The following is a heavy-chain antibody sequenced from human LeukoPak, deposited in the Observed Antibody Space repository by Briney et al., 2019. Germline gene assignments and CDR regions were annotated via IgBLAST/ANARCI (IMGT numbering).Heavy chain of an antibody. Sequence: GGSLRLSCAASGFTFSSYSMNWVRQAPGKGLEWVSSISSSSSYIYYADSVKGRFTISRDNAKNSLYLQMNSLRAEDTAVYYCAREMLDYYDREVGYWGQGNLVTVSS. D-gene: IGHD3-22*01. CDR2: ISSSSSYI. CDR3: AREMLDYYDREVGY. J-gene: IGHJ4*02. V-gene: IGHV3-21*01. CDR1: GFTFSSYS.